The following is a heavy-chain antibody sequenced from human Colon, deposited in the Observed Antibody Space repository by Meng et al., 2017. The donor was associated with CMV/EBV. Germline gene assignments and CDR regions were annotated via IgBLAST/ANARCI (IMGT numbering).Heavy chain of an antibody. D-gene: IGHD3-22*01. Sequence: GSLRLSCTVSGASITYYYWSWIRQPPGKGLEWIGFVHHSGRTNYNPSLKSRLTMSVDTSKNQFSLKLSSVTAADTAVYYCARTYYYESSGYYSYYYHSGMDVWGQGTPVTVSS. J-gene: IGHJ6*02. CDR1: GASITYYY. CDR2: VHHSGRT. V-gene: IGHV4-59*01. CDR3: ARTYYYESSGYYSYYYHSGMDV.